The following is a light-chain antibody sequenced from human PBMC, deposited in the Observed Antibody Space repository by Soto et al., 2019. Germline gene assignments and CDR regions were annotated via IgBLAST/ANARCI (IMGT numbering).Light chain of an antibody. V-gene: IGKV3-20*01. J-gene: IGKJ1*01. CDR1: QSVSSSY. Sequence: EIVLTPSPGPLSLSPGERATLSCRASQSVSSSYLAWYQQKPGQAPRLLIYGASNRATGIPDRFSGSGSGTDFTLTISRLQPEDFAVYYCQQYGGSGTFGQGTKVDI. CDR3: QQYGGSGT. CDR2: GAS.